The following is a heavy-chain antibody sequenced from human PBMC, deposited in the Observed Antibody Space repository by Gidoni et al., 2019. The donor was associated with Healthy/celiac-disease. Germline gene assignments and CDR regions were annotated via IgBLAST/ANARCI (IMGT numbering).Heavy chain of an antibody. Sequence: SGGSISSGGYYWSWIRQHPGKGLEWIGYIYYSGSTYYNPSLKSRVTISVDTSKNQFSLKLSSVTAADTAVYYCARRYYYDSSGYSPWGQGTLVTVSS. J-gene: IGHJ5*02. D-gene: IGHD3-22*01. CDR3: ARRYYYDSSGYSP. CDR1: GGSISSGGYY. V-gene: IGHV4-31*02. CDR2: IYYSGST.